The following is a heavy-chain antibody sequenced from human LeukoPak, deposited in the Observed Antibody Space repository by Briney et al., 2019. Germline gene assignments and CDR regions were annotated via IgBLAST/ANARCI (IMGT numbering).Heavy chain of an antibody. CDR3: ARHGNRYSSGWD. Sequence: SETLSLTCTVSGGSISSHYWSWIRQPPGKGLEWIGYIYYSGSTNYNPSLKSRVTISVDTSKNQFSLKLSSVTAADTAVYYCARHGNRYSSGWDWGQGTLVTVSS. D-gene: IGHD6-19*01. CDR2: IYYSGST. J-gene: IGHJ4*02. V-gene: IGHV4-59*08. CDR1: GGSISSHY.